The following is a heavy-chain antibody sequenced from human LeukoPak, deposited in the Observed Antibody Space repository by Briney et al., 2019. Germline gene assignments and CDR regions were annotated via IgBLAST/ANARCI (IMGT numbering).Heavy chain of an antibody. CDR3: ARDIPYGSGSYYLYY. D-gene: IGHD3-10*01. J-gene: IGHJ4*02. V-gene: IGHV3-33*01. Sequence: GGSLRLSCAASGFTFSSYGMHWVRQAPGKGLEWVAVIWYDGSNKYYADSVKGRFTIPRDNSKNTLYLQMNSLRAEDTAVYYCARDIPYGSGSYYLYYWGQGTLVTVSS. CDR1: GFTFSSYG. CDR2: IWYDGSNK.